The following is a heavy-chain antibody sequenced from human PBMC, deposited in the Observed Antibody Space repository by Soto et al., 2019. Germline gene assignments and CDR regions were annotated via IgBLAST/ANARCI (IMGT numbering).Heavy chain of an antibody. Sequence: QVQLVQSGAEVREPGASVKVSCKASGYTFTAYYIHWVRQAPGQGLEWMGWINPNKDGTNYAQKFQGRVTMPRDTSINTAYMELSRLRSDDTAVYYCARRPLPPTPFGWFDPWGKGTLVTVSS. V-gene: IGHV1-2*02. J-gene: IGHJ5*02. CDR3: ARRPLPPTPFGWFDP. CDR2: INPNKDGT. CDR1: GYTFTAYY. D-gene: IGHD3-3*01.